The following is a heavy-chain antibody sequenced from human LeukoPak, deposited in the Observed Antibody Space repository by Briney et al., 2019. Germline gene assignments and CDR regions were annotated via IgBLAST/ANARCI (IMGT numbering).Heavy chain of an antibody. Sequence: KPSETLSLTCAVYGGSFSGYYWSWIRQPPGKGLEWIGSMYYSGSTYYNPSLKSRVTISVDTSKNQFSLKLSSVTAADTAVYYCARGEWELLSIDYWGQGTLVTVSS. D-gene: IGHD1-26*01. CDR1: GGSFSGYY. CDR3: ARGEWELLSIDY. J-gene: IGHJ4*02. CDR2: MYYSGST. V-gene: IGHV4-34*01.